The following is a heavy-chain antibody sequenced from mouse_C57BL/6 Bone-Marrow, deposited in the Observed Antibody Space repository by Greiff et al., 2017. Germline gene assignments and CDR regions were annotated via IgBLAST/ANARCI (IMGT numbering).Heavy chain of an antibody. CDR2: IWTGGST. D-gene: IGHD2-4*01. CDR3: ARMDDYDGGWFAY. V-gene: IGHV2-9-1*01. J-gene: IGHJ3*01. Sequence: QVQLKESGPGLVAPSQSLSITCTVSGFSLTSYAISWVRQPPGKGLEWLGVIWTGGSTNYNSALKSRLSISKDNSKSQVFLKMNSLQTDDTARYYCARMDDYDGGWFAYWGQGTLVTVSA. CDR1: GFSLTSYA.